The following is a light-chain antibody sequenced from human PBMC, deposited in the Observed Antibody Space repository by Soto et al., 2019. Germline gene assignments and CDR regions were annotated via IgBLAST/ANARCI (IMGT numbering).Light chain of an antibody. J-gene: IGKJ4*01. CDR1: QSVSSN. V-gene: IGKV3-15*01. Sequence: ATLSLTTGERATLSRRASQSVSSNLAWYQQKPVQAPRLLIYGASTRATGIPARFSGSGSGTEFTLTISSLQSEDFEAYYCQQYNNWPLTFGGGTKVDI. CDR3: QQYNNWPLT. CDR2: GAS.